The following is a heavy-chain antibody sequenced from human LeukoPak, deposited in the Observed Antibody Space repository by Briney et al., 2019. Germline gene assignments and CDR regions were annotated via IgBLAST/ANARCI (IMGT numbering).Heavy chain of an antibody. J-gene: IGHJ5*02. CDR1: GFTFSSYS. CDR3: ARAGMITFGGVLVYWLDP. Sequence: GGSLRLSCAASGFTFSSYSMNWVRQAPGKGQEWVSSISSSSSYIYYADSVKGRFTISRDNAKNSLYLQMNSLRAEDTAVYYCARAGMITFGGVLVYWLDPWGQGTLVTVSS. V-gene: IGHV3-21*01. CDR2: ISSSSSYI. D-gene: IGHD3-16*02.